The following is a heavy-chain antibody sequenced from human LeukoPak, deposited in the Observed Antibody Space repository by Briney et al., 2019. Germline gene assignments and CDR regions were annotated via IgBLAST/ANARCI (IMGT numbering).Heavy chain of an antibody. J-gene: IGHJ4*02. CDR3: ARRFCSSTSCYLTPFDY. D-gene: IGHD2-2*01. CDR2: IYPGDSAT. CDR1: GYSFTSYW. V-gene: IGHV5-51*01. Sequence: GESLKISCKGSGYSFTSYWIGWVRQMPGKGLEWMGIIYPGDSATRYSPSFQGQVTTSADKSISTAYLQWSSLKASDTAMYYCARRFCSSTSCYLTPFDYWGQGTLVTVSS.